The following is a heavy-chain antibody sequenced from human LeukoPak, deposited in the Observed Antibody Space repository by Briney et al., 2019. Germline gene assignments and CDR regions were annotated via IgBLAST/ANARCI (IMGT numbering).Heavy chain of an antibody. CDR3: ARVGYSSGWSHFDL. CDR1: GRSISSHY. Sequence: SDTLSLTRTVSGRSISSHYWSWIRQPPGKGLEWIAYIYHSGSTNYNPSLKSRVTISVDTSKNQVSLKVISMTAADPAVYYCARVGYSSGWSHFDLWGRGTLLTVSS. CDR2: IYHSGST. J-gene: IGHJ2*01. D-gene: IGHD6-19*01. V-gene: IGHV4-59*11.